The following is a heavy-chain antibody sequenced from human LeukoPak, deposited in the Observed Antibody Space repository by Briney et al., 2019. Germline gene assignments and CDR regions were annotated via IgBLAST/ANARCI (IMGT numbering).Heavy chain of an antibody. CDR2: INPNSGGT. D-gene: IGHD3-10*01. J-gene: IGHJ3*02. Sequence: ASVKVSCKASGYTFTGYYMHWVRQAAGQGLEWIGCINPNSGGTNYAQKFQGRVTMTRDTSISTAYMELSRLRSDDTAVYYCARATAFLLWFGELMGAFDIWGQGTMVTVSS. CDR3: ARATAFLLWFGELMGAFDI. V-gene: IGHV1-2*02. CDR1: GYTFTGYY.